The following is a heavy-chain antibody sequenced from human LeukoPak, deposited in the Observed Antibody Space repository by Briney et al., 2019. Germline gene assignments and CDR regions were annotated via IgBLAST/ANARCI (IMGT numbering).Heavy chain of an antibody. D-gene: IGHD6-6*01. CDR2: INHSGST. J-gene: IGHJ4*02. CDR1: GGSFSDYF. V-gene: IGHV4-34*01. Sequence: SETLSLTCAIYGGSFSDYFWSWIRQPPGKGLEWIGEINHSGSTNYNPSLKRRVTISVDTSKNQFSLKLSSVTAADTAVYFCARSHSSSSEVSLGYWGQGTLVTVSS. CDR3: ARSHSSSSEVSLGY.